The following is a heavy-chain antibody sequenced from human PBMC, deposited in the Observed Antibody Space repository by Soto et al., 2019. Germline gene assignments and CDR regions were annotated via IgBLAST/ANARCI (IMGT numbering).Heavy chain of an antibody. CDR3: AKRTVGWYFDL. J-gene: IGHJ2*01. V-gene: IGHV3-23*01. CDR2: ISGSGGST. D-gene: IGHD4-17*01. CDR1: GFTFSSDA. Sequence: EVQLLESGGGLVQPGGSLRLSCAASGFTFSSDAMNWVRQAPGKGLEWVSVISGSGGSTYYADAVKDRFTISRDNSKNTLYLQMNSLRAEDTAVYYCAKRTVGWYFDLWGRGTLVTVSS.